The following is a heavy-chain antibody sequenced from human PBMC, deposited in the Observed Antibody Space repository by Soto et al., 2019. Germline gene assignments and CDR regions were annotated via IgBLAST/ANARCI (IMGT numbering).Heavy chain of an antibody. Sequence: QVHLQESGPGLVNASGTLSLTCGVSGGSISTNNWWSWLRQTPGQGLEWIAEVYHSGSTNYNPSLKSRLNISVYQSKKQFSLRLTSVTAADSAVYYCARAKLCNSLSCPHSFDTWGQGTLVSVSS. D-gene: IGHD2-2*01. CDR1: GGSISTNNW. CDR3: ARAKLCNSLSCPHSFDT. J-gene: IGHJ4*02. CDR2: VYHSGST. V-gene: IGHV4-4*02.